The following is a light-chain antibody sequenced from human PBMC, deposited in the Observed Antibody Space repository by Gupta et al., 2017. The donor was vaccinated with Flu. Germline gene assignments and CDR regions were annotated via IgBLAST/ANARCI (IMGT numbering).Light chain of an antibody. CDR2: GAS. J-gene: IGKJ1*01. CDR3: QQYGSEGET. V-gene: IGKV3-20*01. Sequence: EIVLTPSPVTLSLSPGERAPLSCRASPSVNNTLLTWYQQKPGQAPRLLIYGASSRATGIPDRFSGSGSGTDFTLTIRRLEPEDFAVYYCQQYGSEGETFGQGTKLEIK. CDR1: PSVNNTL.